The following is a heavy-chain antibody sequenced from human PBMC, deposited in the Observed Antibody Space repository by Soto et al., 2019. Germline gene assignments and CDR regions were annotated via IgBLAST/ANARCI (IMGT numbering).Heavy chain of an antibody. V-gene: IGHV3-33*01. D-gene: IGHD3-9*01. J-gene: IGHJ4*02. CDR3: ARDTLYDILTGTTDY. CDR2: IWYDGSNK. CDR1: GFTFSSYG. Sequence: QVQLVESGGGVVQPGRSLRLSCAASGFTFSSYGMHWVRQAPGKGLEWVAVIWYDGSNKYYADSVKGRFTISRDNSKNTLYLQRNSLRATDTAVYYCARDTLYDILTGTTDYWGQGTLVTVSS.